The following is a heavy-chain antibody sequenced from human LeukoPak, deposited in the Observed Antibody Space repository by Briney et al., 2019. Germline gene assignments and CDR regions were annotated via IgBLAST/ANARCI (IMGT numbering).Heavy chain of an antibody. Sequence: GRSLRLSCAASGFTFSGYWMSWVRQAPGKGLEWVANIKQDGSEKYYVDSVKGRFTISRDNAKNSLYLQMNSLRAEDTAVYYCASSYGMDVWGKGTTVTVSS. CDR1: GFTFSGYW. J-gene: IGHJ6*04. V-gene: IGHV3-7*01. CDR3: ASSYGMDV. CDR2: IKQDGSEK.